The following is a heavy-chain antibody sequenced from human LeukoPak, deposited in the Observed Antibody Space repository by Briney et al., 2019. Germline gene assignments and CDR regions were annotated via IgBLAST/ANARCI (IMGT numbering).Heavy chain of an antibody. V-gene: IGHV3-30*18. CDR3: AEQLDVATPSFDY. J-gene: IGHJ4*02. CDR1: GFTFSSYG. D-gene: IGHD5-12*01. CDR2: ISYDGSNK. Sequence: GGSLRLSCAASGFTFSSYGMHWVRQAPGKGLEWVAVISYDGSNKYYADSVKGRFTISRDNSKNTLYLQMNSLRAEDTAVYYCAEQLDVATPSFDYWGQGTLVTVSS.